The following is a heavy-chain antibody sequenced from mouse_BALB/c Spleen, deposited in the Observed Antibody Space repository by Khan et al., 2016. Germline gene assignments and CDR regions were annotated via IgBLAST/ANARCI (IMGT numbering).Heavy chain of an antibody. CDR2: INPYNDDT. J-gene: IGHJ1*01. CDR1: GYTFTNYV. D-gene: IGHD2-4*01. V-gene: IGHV1S136*01. Sequence: VQLQQSGPELVKPGASVKMSCKASGYTFTNYVIHWVKQKPGQGLEWIGYINPYNDDTKYNEKFKGKATLTSDKSSSTAYMELSSLTSEDSAVYYWARCDYDGDWYFDVWGAGTTVTVSS. CDR3: ARCDYDGDWYFDV.